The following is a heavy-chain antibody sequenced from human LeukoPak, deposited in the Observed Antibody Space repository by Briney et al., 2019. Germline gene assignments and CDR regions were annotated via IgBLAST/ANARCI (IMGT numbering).Heavy chain of an antibody. J-gene: IGHJ1*01. CDR3: AAPLCSGGSCYSGEYFQH. CDR1: GYTFTSYG. D-gene: IGHD2-15*01. CDR2: ISAYNGNT. V-gene: IGHV1-18*01. Sequence: GASVKASCKASGYTFTSYGISWVRQAPGQGLEWMGWISAYNGNTNYAQKLQGRVTMTTDTSTSTAYMELRSLRSDDTAVYYCAAPLCSGGSCYSGEYFQHWGQGTLVTVSS.